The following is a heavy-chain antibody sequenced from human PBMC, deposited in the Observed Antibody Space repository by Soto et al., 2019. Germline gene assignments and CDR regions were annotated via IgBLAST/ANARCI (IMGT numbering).Heavy chain of an antibody. Sequence: PGESLKISCKGFGYSFSSYWIGWVRQMPGKGLEWMGIIYPGDSDTRYSPSFQGQVTISADKSISTAYLQWSSLKASDIAMYYCATLGRYCSGGSCYSDYYYYGMDVWGQGTTVTVSS. V-gene: IGHV5-51*01. J-gene: IGHJ6*02. D-gene: IGHD2-15*01. CDR3: ATLGRYCSGGSCYSDYYYYGMDV. CDR2: IYPGDSDT. CDR1: GYSFSSYW.